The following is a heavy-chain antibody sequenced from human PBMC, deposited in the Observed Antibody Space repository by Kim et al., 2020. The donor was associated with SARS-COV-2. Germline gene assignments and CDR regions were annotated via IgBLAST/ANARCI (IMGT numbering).Heavy chain of an antibody. CDR1: GFTFSSYA. CDR2: ISNDGSNK. Sequence: GGSLRLSCAVSGFTFSSYAMHWVRQAPGKGLEWVAVISNDGSNKYYADSVKGRFTISRDNSKNTLYLQMNSLRAEDTAVYYCARDGYSSGYQLYGFWYFDLCGRSALGTLSS. CDR3: ARDGYSSGYQLYGFWYFDL. J-gene: IGHJ2*01. V-gene: IGHV3-30-3*01. D-gene: IGHD6-19*01.